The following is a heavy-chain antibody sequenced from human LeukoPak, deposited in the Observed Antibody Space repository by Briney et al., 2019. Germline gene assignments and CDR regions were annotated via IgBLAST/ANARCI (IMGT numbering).Heavy chain of an antibody. D-gene: IGHD6-13*01. CDR3: AKRGEGVSNTWYMNNWFDP. Sequence: PGGSLRLSCAASGFTFSSSGMHWVRQAPGKGLEWVAFIRDDGSNKYYADSVKGRFTISRDNSKNTLYLQMNSLRAEDTAVYYCAKRGEGVSNTWYMNNWFDPWGQGTLVTVSS. CDR1: GFTFSSSG. V-gene: IGHV3-30*02. CDR2: IRDDGSNK. J-gene: IGHJ5*02.